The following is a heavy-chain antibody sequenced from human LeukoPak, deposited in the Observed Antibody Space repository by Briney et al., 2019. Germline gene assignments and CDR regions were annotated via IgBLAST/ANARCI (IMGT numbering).Heavy chain of an antibody. CDR1: GFTFSSYW. J-gene: IGHJ3*02. CDR2: IKQDGSEK. D-gene: IGHD1-26*01. CDR3: ARVGTLRWELRRGDAFDI. V-gene: IGHV3-7*01. Sequence: GGSLRLPCAASGFTFSSYWMSWVRQAPGKGLEWVANIKQDGSEKYYVDSVKGRFTISRDNAKNSLYLQMNSLRAEDTAVYYCARVGTLRWELRRGDAFDIWGQGTMVTVSS.